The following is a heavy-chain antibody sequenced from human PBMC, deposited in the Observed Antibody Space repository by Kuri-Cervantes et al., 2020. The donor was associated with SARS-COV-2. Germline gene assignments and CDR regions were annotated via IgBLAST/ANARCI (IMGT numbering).Heavy chain of an antibody. J-gene: IGHJ4*02. CDR1: GGTFNSYD. CDR3: ARGSTGLGALDF. Sequence: SVKVSCKASGGTFNSYDISWVRQAPGQGVEWMGGISPMFGAAKYGQKFQGRVTIIADESTSTAYMELSSLRSEDTAVYYCARGSTGLGALDFWGQGTLVTVSS. V-gene: IGHV1-69*13. D-gene: IGHD4-17*01. CDR2: ISPMFGAA.